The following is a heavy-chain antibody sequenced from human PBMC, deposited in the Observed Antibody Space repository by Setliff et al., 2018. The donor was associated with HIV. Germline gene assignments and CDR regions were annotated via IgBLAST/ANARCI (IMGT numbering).Heavy chain of an antibody. V-gene: IGHV4-39*01. CDR1: GGSISSSSYY. CDR3: ARAVPSYYYGSGSISPSFDY. CDR2: IYYSGST. J-gene: IGHJ4*02. Sequence: SETLSLTCTVSGGSISSSSYYWGWIRQPPGKGLEWIGSIYYSGSTYYNPSLQSRVTISVDTSKNQFSLKLSSVTAADTAVYYCARAVPSYYYGSGSISPSFDYWGQGTLVTVSS. D-gene: IGHD3-10*01.